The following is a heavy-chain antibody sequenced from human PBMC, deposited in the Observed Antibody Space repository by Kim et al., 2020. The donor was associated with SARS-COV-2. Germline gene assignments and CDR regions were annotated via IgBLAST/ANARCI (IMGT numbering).Heavy chain of an antibody. CDR3: ARSSEMATTTGD. J-gene: IGHJ4*02. D-gene: IGHD5-12*01. CDR2: INPNSGGT. V-gene: IGHV1-2*06. CDR1: GYTFTGYY. Sequence: ASVKVSCKASGYTFTGYYMHWVRQAPGQGLEWMGRINPNSGGTNYAQKFQGRVTMTRDTSISTAYMELSRLRSDDTAVYYCARSSEMATTTGDWGQGTLVTVSS.